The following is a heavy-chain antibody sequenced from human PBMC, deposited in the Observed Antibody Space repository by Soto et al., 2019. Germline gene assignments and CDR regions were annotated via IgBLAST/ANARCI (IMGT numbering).Heavy chain of an antibody. Sequence: SVKVSCKASGGTFSIYAISCVLQSPLQGLEWMGGIIPIFGTANYAQKFQGRVTITADESTSTAYMELSSLRSEDTAVYYCARGAYYYDSSGPNDYWGQGTLVTVSS. V-gene: IGHV1-69*13. D-gene: IGHD3-22*01. J-gene: IGHJ4*02. CDR3: ARGAYYYDSSGPNDY. CDR2: IIPIFGTA. CDR1: GGTFSIYA.